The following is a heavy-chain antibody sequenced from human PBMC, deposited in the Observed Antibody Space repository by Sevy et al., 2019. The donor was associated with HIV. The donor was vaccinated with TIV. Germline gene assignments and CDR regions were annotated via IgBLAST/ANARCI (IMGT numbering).Heavy chain of an antibody. D-gene: IGHD3-22*01. CDR2: ISGGGGNT. J-gene: IGHJ6*02. V-gene: IGHV3-64*01. CDR1: GFTFSTYA. Sequence: GGSLRLSCAASGFTFSTYAMYWVRQAPGKGLEYVSAISGGGGNTYYGTSVKGRFTVSRDNAKNTLYLQMGSLGAEDMAWYFCARKYHDTSGYPRYSMDVWGQGTTVTVSS. CDR3: ARKYHDTSGYPRYSMDV.